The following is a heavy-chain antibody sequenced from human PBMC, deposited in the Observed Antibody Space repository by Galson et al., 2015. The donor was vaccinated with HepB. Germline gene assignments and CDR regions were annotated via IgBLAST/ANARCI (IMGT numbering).Heavy chain of an antibody. J-gene: IGHJ5*01. Sequence: SLRLSCAASRFTFSSYAMSWVRQAPGKGPEWVSSISGSGGGTFYAHSVRGRFTISRDNSKNTLYLQMHSLRADDTAAYYCAKGPGGDYDDFPPNWFASWGQGTLVTVSS. CDR3: AKGPGGDYDDFPPNWFAS. V-gene: IGHV3-23*01. D-gene: IGHD4-17*01. CDR2: ISGSGGGT. CDR1: RFTFSSYA.